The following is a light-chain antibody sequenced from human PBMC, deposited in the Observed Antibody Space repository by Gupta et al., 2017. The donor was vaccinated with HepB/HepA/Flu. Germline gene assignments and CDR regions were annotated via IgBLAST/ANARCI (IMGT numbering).Light chain of an antibody. J-gene: IGLJ3*02. CDR1: SSNIGATYD. CDR3: QSYDSSLSAVV. Sequence: QSVLTQPPSVSGAPGQRVTLSCTGGSSNIGATYDVHWYRQVPGTAPKLLIYGNNNRPSGVPDRFSGSKSGTSASLAITGLQAEDEADYYCQSYDSSLSAVVFGGGTKLTVL. V-gene: IGLV1-40*01. CDR2: GNN.